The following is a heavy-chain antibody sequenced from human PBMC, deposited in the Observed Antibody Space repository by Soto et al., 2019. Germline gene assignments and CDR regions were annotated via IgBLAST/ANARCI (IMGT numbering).Heavy chain of an antibody. CDR2: ISGSDGST. CDR3: AKDSRVLMVGGVIIPPGY. CDR1: GFTFSSYA. Sequence: GGSLRLSCAASGFTFSSYAMSWVRQAPGRGLEWVSAISGSDGSTYYADSVKGRFTISRDNSKNTLYLQMNSLRAEDTAVYFCAKDSRVLMVGGVIIPPGYWGQGPLFTVS. D-gene: IGHD3-10*01. J-gene: IGHJ4*02. V-gene: IGHV3-23*01.